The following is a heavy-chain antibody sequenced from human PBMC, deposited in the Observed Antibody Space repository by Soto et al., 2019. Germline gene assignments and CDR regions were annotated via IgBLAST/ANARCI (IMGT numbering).Heavy chain of an antibody. V-gene: IGHV3-23*01. CDR3: AKGRRSGGSYYSPGDS. CDR2: ISDSGSST. J-gene: IGHJ4*02. Sequence: PGGSLRLSCAVSGFIFSDYAMSWVRQAPEKGLEWVSVISDSGSSTYYADSVKGRFTISRDTSKNTLYLQMSSLRADDSALYYCAKGRRSGGSYYSPGDSWGQGTLVTVSS. CDR1: GFIFSDYA. D-gene: IGHD2-15*01.